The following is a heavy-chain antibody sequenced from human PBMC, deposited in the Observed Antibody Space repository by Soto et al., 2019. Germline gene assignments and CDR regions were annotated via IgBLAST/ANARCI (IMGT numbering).Heavy chain of an antibody. J-gene: IGHJ1*01. V-gene: IGHV1-18*01. Sequence: QVQLVQSGAEVKKPGASVKVSYKASGYTFTSFAISWVRQAPGQGLEWVGWISAYNGNTIYAQKLQDRVTMTTDTSACXADMELRSLRSDDTAVYYCARELWGASGMTAYFQHWGQGTLVTVSS. CDR2: ISAYNGNT. CDR3: ARELWGASGMTAYFQH. CDR1: GYTFTSFA. D-gene: IGHD1-1*01.